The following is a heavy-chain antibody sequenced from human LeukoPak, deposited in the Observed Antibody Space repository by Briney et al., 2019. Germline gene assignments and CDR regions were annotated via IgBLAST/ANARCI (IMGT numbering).Heavy chain of an antibody. Sequence: SETLSLTCTVSGGSISSSSFYWGWIRQPPGKGLEWIGSIYYSGSTYYNPSLKSRVTISVDTSKNQFSLKLSSVTAADTHVYYCARQDIAHYDSSGYYYGTAFDIWGQGTVVTVSS. CDR2: IYYSGST. J-gene: IGHJ3*02. V-gene: IGHV4-39*01. D-gene: IGHD3-22*01. CDR1: GGSISSSSFY. CDR3: ARQDIAHYDSSGYYYGTAFDI.